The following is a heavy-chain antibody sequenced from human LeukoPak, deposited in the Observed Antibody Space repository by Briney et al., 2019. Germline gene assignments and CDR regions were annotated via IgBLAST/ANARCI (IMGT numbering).Heavy chain of an antibody. J-gene: IGHJ3*02. D-gene: IGHD1-26*01. CDR2: ISWNSGSI. V-gene: IGHV3-9*01. Sequence: PGRSLRLSCAASGFTFDDYAMHWVRQAPGKGLEWVSGISWNSGSIGYADSVKGRFTISRDNAKNSLYLQMSSLRAEDTALYYCASGASAFDIWGQGTMVTVSS. CDR3: ASGASAFDI. CDR1: GFTFDDYA.